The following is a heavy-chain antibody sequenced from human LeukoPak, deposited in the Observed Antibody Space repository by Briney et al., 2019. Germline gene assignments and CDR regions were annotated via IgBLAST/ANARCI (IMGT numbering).Heavy chain of an antibody. D-gene: IGHD3-22*01. CDR2: IYTSGST. CDR1: GGSISSYY. Sequence: SETLSLTCTVSGGSISSYYWSWIRQPAGKGLEWIGRIYTSGSTNYNPSLKSRVTMSVDTSKNQFSLKLSSVTAADTAVYYCARDPPTYYYDSSGYYYDYWGQGTLVTVSS. J-gene: IGHJ4*02. CDR3: ARDPPTYYYDSSGYYYDY. V-gene: IGHV4-4*07.